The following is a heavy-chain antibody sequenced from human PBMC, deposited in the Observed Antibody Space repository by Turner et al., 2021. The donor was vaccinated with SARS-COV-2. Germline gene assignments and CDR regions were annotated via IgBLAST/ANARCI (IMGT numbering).Heavy chain of an antibody. CDR3: TKFGGVRLREYFHH. CDR2: IKSKTDASTT. D-gene: IGHD3-3*01. CDR1: GFAFSGAG. J-gene: IGHJ1*01. Sequence: EVQLVETAGGFVKHWGTLSLYCGASGFAFSGAGLSWVCQAPGKGLEWVARIKSKTDASTTDYAAPLKGRFTSSRDDSTNTLYLQMNSLKTEDTAVYYCTKFGGVRLREYFHHWAQGTLVTVSS. V-gene: IGHV3-15*01.